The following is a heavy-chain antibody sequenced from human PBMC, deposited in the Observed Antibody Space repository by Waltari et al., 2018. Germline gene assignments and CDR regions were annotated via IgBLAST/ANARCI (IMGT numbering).Heavy chain of an antibody. CDR1: GYTFTAYY. J-gene: IGHJ5*02. CDR2: INPNRGGT. V-gene: IGHV1-2*02. CDR3: ARDRSITMVSEGWFDP. Sequence: QVQLVQSGAEVKKPGASVTVSCKASGYTFTAYYRTWLRPAPGQGLEWMGWINPNRGGTNYAQKFQGRVTMTRDTSISTAYMELSRLRSDDTAVYYCARDRSITMVSEGWFDPWGQGTLVTVSS. D-gene: IGHD3-10*01.